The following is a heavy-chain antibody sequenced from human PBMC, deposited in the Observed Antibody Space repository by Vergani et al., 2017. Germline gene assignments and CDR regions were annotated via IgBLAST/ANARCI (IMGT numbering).Heavy chain of an antibody. CDR2: INPNSGGT. CDR1: GYTFSTYY. D-gene: IGHD4-11*01. CDR3: ARDLPSKHRPADY. V-gene: IGHV1-2*02. J-gene: IGHJ4*02. Sequence: QVQLVESGAEVKKPGASVTVSCKASGYTFSTYYMHWVRQAPGQGLEWMGWINPNSGGTNYAQKFQGRVTMTRDTSISTAYMELSRLRSDDTAVYYCARDLPSKHRPADYWGQGTLVTVSS.